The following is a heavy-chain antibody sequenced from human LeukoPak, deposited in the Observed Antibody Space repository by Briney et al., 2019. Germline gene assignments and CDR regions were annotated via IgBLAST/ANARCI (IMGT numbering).Heavy chain of an antibody. V-gene: IGHV1-2*02. Sequence: ASVRVSCKASGYTFTRYDINWVRQAPGQGVEWMGWINPNSGGTNYAQKFQGRVTMTRDTSISTAYMELSRPRSDDTAVYYCARGVVGATSGLDYCGQGTLVTVSS. CDR3: ARGVVGATSGLDY. CDR1: GYTFTRYD. J-gene: IGHJ4*02. D-gene: IGHD1-26*01. CDR2: INPNSGGT.